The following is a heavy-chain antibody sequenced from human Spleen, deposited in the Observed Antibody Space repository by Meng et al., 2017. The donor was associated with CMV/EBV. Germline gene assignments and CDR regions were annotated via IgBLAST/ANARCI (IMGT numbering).Heavy chain of an antibody. CDR3: ARPQLTSYSDSNGYYLFDY. CDR1: GFTFSSYW. D-gene: IGHD3-22*01. CDR2: INSDGSST. J-gene: IGHJ4*02. V-gene: IGHV3-74*01. Sequence: GESLKISCAASGFTFSSYWMHWVRQAPGKGLVWVSRINSDGSSTSYADSVKGRFTISRDNAKNTLYLQMNSLGAEDTAVYYCARPQLTSYSDSNGYYLFDYWGQGALVTVSS.